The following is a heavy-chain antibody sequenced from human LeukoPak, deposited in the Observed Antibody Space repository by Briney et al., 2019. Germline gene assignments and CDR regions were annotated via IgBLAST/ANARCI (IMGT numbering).Heavy chain of an antibody. CDR2: IRYDGSNK. Sequence: GGSLRLSCAASGFTFSSYGMHWVRQAPGKGLEWVAFIRYDGSNKYYADSVKGRFTISRDNSKNTLYLQMNSLRAEDTAVYYCAKSKQWLVDYFDYWGQGTLVTVSS. J-gene: IGHJ4*02. CDR1: GFTFSSYG. CDR3: AKSKQWLVDYFDY. V-gene: IGHV3-30*02. D-gene: IGHD6-19*01.